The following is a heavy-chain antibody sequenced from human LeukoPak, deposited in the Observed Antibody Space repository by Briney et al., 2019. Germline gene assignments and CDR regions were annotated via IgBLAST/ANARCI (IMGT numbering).Heavy chain of an antibody. J-gene: IGHJ4*02. D-gene: IGHD3-22*01. CDR2: IYYSGST. CDR1: GGSISSYY. CDR3: ARRPFNRYDSSGYKLHYFDY. V-gene: IGHV4-59*08. Sequence: PSETLSLTCTVSGGSISSYYWSWLRQPPGKGLEWIGYIYYSGSTNYNPSLKSRVTISVDTSKNQFSLKLSSVTAADTAVYYCARRPFNRYDSSGYKLHYFDYWGQGTLVTVSS.